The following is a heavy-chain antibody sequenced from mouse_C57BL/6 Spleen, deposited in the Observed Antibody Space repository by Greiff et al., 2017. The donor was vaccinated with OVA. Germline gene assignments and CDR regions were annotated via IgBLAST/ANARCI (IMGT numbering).Heavy chain of an antibody. CDR2: IYPRDGST. J-gene: IGHJ1*03. V-gene: IGHV1-78*01. CDR1: GYTFTDYS. Sequence: QVQLQQSDAEFVKPGASVKISCQASGYTFTDYSIPWLKQRPDPGLDWIGYIYPRDGSTKYNEKFKGKATLTADKSSSTAYMQLHSLTSEDSAVYFCARSDYYGWYFDVWGTGTTVTVSS. D-gene: IGHD1-1*01. CDR3: ARSDYYGWYFDV.